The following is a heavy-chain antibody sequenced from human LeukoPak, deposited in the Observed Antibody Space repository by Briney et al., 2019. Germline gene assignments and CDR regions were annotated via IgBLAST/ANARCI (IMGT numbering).Heavy chain of an antibody. CDR1: GGSISSYY. CDR3: ARQEDGYNTRIDY. CDR2: IYYSGST. D-gene: IGHD5-24*01. J-gene: IGHJ4*02. Sequence: PSETLSLTCTVSGGSISSYYWSWIRQPPGKGLEWIGYIYYSGSTNYNPSLKSRVTISVDTSKNQFSLKLSSVTAADTAVYYCARQEDGYNTRIDYWGQGTLVTVSS. V-gene: IGHV4-59*08.